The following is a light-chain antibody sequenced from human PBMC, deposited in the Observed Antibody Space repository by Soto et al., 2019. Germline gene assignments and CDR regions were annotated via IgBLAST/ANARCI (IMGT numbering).Light chain of an antibody. CDR1: QDISSW. Sequence: EIQMTQSPSYVSASVGDRVTITCRASQDISSWLAWYQQKRGRAPNLLIYTASSLQSGVPSRFSGSGSGTDFTLTISSLQPEDFATYYCQQAHSYPYTFGQGTKLEIK. CDR2: TAS. V-gene: IGKV1-12*01. J-gene: IGKJ2*01. CDR3: QQAHSYPYT.